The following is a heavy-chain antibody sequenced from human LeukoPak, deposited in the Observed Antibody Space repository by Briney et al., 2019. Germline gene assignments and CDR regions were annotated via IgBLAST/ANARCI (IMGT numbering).Heavy chain of an antibody. V-gene: IGHV3-23*01. CDR1: GFTFSSYA. J-gene: IGHJ4*02. CDR3: AKLPVAGLYFDY. Sequence: GGSLRLSCAASGFTFSSYAMSWVRQAPGKGLVWISAISGSGGSTYYVDSVKGRFTISRDNSKNTLYLQMNSLRVEDTAVYYCAKLPVAGLYFDYWGQGTLVTVSS. CDR2: ISGSGGST. D-gene: IGHD6-19*01.